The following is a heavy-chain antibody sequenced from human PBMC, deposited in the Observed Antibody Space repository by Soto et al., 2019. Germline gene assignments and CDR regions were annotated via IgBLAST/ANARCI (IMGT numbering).Heavy chain of an antibody. D-gene: IGHD6-13*01. CDR1: GGTFRSYA. CDR3: ARGGLRGRSWLPADY. V-gene: IGHV1-69*01. CDR2: IIPIFGTA. Sequence: QVQLVQSGAEVKQPGSSVKVSCKASGGTFRSYAISWVRQAPGQGLEWMGGIIPIFGTANYAQKLQGRVSITADESRSPAYMELSSLRSEDTAVYYCARGGLRGRSWLPADYWGKGTLVTVSS. J-gene: IGHJ4*01.